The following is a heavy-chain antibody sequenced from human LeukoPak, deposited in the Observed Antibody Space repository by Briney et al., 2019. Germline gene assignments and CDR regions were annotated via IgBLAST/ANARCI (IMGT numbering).Heavy chain of an antibody. Sequence: PGGSLRPSCAASGFTFDDYGLSWVRQAPGKGLEWVSGINWNGGSTGYADSVKGRFTISRDNAKKSLYLQMHSLRAEDTAVYYCARVAGYDILTGYYRGGYFDYWGQGTLVTVSS. J-gene: IGHJ4*02. D-gene: IGHD3-9*01. CDR2: INWNGGST. V-gene: IGHV3-20*04. CDR3: ARVAGYDILTGYYRGGYFDY. CDR1: GFTFDDYG.